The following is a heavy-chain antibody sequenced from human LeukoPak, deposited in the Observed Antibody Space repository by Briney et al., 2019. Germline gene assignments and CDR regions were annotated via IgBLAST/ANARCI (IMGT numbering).Heavy chain of an antibody. CDR3: ARDKTYSDFWL. CDR1: GFTFSSYS. D-gene: IGHD3-3*01. Sequence: PGGSLRLSCAASGFTFSSYSMKWVRQAPGKGLERISYISSDSSTVYFADSVKGRFTISRDNAKNSLYLQMNSLRAEDTAVYFCARDKTYSDFWLWGQGTLVTVSS. CDR2: ISSDSSTV. V-gene: IGHV3-48*01. J-gene: IGHJ4*02.